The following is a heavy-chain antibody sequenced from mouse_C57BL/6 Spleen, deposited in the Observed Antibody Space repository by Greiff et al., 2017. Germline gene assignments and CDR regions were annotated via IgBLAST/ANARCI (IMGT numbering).Heavy chain of an antibody. J-gene: IGHJ1*03. Sequence: QVHVKQPGAELVKPGASVKLSCKASGYTFTSYWMHWVKQRPGQGLEWIGMIHPNSGSTNYNEKFKSKATLTVDKSSSTAYMQLSSLTSEDSAVYYCARSGYSNYVWYFDVWGTGTTVTVSS. CDR1: GYTFTSYW. D-gene: IGHD2-5*01. CDR3: ARSGYSNYVWYFDV. V-gene: IGHV1-64*01. CDR2: IHPNSGST.